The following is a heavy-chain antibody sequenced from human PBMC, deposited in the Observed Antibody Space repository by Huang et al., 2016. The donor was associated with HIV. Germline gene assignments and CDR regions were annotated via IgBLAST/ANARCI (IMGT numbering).Heavy chain of an antibody. D-gene: IGHD2-8*01. Sequence: QVQLQESGPGLVKPSETLSLTCPVSGGSISSYYWSWIRQPAGKGLEWIGRIDTHGGTNYNPSRKSRVTVSVDTAKNHFSLKLSSVTAADTAVYYWARLQMLSGSDAFDIWGQGTMVTVSS. CDR3: ARLQMLSGSDAFDI. CDR2: IDTHGGT. CDR1: GGSISSYY. V-gene: IGHV4-4*07. J-gene: IGHJ3*02.